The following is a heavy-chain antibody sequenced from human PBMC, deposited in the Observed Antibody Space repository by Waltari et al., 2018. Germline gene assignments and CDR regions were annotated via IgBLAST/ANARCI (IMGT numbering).Heavy chain of an antibody. D-gene: IGHD6-19*01. CDR1: GFTFSSYA. V-gene: IGHV3-23*01. J-gene: IGHJ4*02. CDR2: ISGSGGST. Sequence: EVQLLESGGGLVQPGGSLRLSCAASGFTFSSYAMRWVRQAPGKGLEWVSAISGSGGSTYYADSVKGRFTISRDNSKNTLYLQMNSLRAEDTAVYYCAKGGSGWYYFDYWGQGTLVTVSS. CDR3: AKGGSGWYYFDY.